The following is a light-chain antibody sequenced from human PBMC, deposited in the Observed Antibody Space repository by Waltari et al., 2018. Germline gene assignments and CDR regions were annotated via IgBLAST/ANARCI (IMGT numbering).Light chain of an antibody. Sequence: SVLTPPPPASGPPGQRVSISCPGSRSHIRAAYDVHWYQQLQGTAPRLLIYGNNNRPSGVPDRFSGSKSATSASLAITGLQAEDEADYYCQSYDSSLGGVFGGGTKVTVL. CDR2: GNN. CDR3: QSYDSSLGGV. J-gene: IGLJ3*02. V-gene: IGLV1-40*01. CDR1: RSHIRAAYD.